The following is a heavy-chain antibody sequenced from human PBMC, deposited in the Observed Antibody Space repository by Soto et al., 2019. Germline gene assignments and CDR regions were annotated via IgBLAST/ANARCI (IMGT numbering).Heavy chain of an antibody. CDR3: ARDCTYCGGDTGLDALDI. D-gene: IGHD2-21*01. V-gene: IGHV1-3*01. Sequence: QVQLVQSGAEVEKPGASVKVSCKASGYTLTIYAMHWVRQAPGQRLEWMGWINAGNGDTKYSQKFQGRVTISRDTSERAVYMELSSLRSEATAVYYCARDCTYCGGDTGLDALDIWGQGTMVTVSS. CDR1: GYTLTIYA. CDR2: INAGNGDT. J-gene: IGHJ3*02.